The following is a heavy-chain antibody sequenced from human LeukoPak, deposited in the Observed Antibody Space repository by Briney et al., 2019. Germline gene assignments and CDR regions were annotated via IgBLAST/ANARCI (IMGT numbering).Heavy chain of an antibody. CDR2: IYYSGST. CDR1: GVSISSSNSY. CDR3: ARVVPAATHYYYYYMDV. D-gene: IGHD2-2*01. Sequence: SETLSLTCTVSGVSISSSNSYWGWIRQPPGKGLEWIGSIYYSGSTYYNPSLKSRVTISVDASKNQFSLKLSSVTAADTAVYYCARVVPAATHYYYYYMDVWGKGTTVTVSS. J-gene: IGHJ6*03. V-gene: IGHV4-39*07.